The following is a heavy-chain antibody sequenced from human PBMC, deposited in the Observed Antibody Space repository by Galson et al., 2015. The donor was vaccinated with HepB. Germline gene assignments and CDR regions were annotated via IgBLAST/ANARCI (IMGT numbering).Heavy chain of an antibody. J-gene: IGHJ4*02. CDR1: GFTFSDYY. CDR3: ARDRRDGYANDY. D-gene: IGHD5-24*01. CDR2: ISSTGVTR. Sequence: SLRLSCAGSGFTFSDYYIHWIRQAAGKGLEWVSYISSTGVTRSYADSVKGRFTISRDNAKNSVYLQMNSLRAEDTAVYYCARDRRDGYANDYWGQGTLVTVSS. V-gene: IGHV3-11*01.